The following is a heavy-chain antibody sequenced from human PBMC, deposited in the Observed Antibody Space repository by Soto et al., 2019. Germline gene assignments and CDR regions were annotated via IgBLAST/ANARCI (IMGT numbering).Heavy chain of an antibody. CDR1: GGTFSSYA. Sequence: GASVKVSCKASGGTFSSYAISWVRQAPGQGLEWMGGIIPICGTASYAQKFQGRVTITADGSTSTVYMELSSLRSEDTAVYYCASSLLPHYYYHGMEVWGQGTTVSVSS. J-gene: IGHJ6*02. CDR3: ASSLLPHYYYHGMEV. V-gene: IGHV1-69*13. CDR2: IIPICGTA. D-gene: IGHD2-15*01.